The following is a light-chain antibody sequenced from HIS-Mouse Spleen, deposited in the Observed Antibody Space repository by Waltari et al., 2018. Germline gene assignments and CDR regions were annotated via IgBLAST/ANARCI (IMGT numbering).Light chain of an antibody. J-gene: IGLJ3*02. CDR2: RNN. Sequence: QSVLTQPPSASGTPGQRVTTSCYGSSSNIGSNYVYWYQQLPGTAPKLLIYRNNQRPSGVPDRFSGSKSGTSASLAISGLRSEDEADYYCAAWDDSLSGPWVFGGGTKLTVL. CDR3: AAWDDSLSGPWV. V-gene: IGLV1-47*01. CDR1: SSNIGSNY.